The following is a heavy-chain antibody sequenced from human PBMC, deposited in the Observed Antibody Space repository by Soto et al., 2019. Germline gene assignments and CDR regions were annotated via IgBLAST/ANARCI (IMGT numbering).Heavy chain of an antibody. CDR1: GRSMSSSSYY. V-gene: IGHV4-39*02. Sequence: PEKLSVPCTVSGRSMSSSSYYWGWIRQPPGKGLEWIGSIYYSGSTYYNPSPKSRVTISVDTSKNTFPLKLSSVTAADTDVYYCARRPSSSWYAYSYFGMAVWCKATTV. CDR2: IYYSGST. CDR3: ARRPSSSWYAYSYFGMAV. D-gene: IGHD6-13*01. J-gene: IGHJ6*04.